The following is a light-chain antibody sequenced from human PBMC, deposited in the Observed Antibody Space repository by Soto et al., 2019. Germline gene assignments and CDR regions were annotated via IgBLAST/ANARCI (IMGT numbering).Light chain of an antibody. CDR2: LNSDGSH. CDR1: SGHISYA. V-gene: IGLV4-69*01. CDR3: QTWGTGIQV. Sequence: QLVLTQSPSASASLGASVKLTCTLSSGHISYAIAWHQQQPEKGPRYLMKLNSDGSHSKGDGIPDRFSGSSSGAARDLTSSRLQSEDESVYYSQTWGTGIQVFGTGTKLTVL. J-gene: IGLJ1*01.